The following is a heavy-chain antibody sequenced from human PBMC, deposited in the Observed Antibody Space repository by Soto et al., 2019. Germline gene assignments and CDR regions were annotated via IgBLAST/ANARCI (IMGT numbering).Heavy chain of an antibody. CDR2: INPSGGST. CDR3: ARGNGYYYDSSGYYFVF. D-gene: IGHD3-22*01. Sequence: GASVKVSCKASGYTFTGYYMHWVRQAPGQGLERMGIINPSGGSTSYAQKFQGRVTMTRDTSTSTVYMELSSLRSEDTAVYYCARGNGYYYDSSGYYFVFWGQGTLVTVSS. V-gene: IGHV1-46*01. J-gene: IGHJ4*02. CDR1: GYTFTGYY.